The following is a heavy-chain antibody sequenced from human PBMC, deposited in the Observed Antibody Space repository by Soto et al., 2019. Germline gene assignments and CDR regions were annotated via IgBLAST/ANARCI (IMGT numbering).Heavy chain of an antibody. CDR2: IYYSGST. J-gene: IGHJ5*02. D-gene: IGHD2-15*01. Sequence: SETLSLTCTVSGGSISSGGYYWSWIRQHPGKGLEWIGYIYYSGSTYYNPSLKSRVTISVDTSKNQFSLNLTSVTAADPAVYYCARQDRVVVEGRWLDPWGQGTLVTVSS. CDR3: ARQDRVVVEGRWLDP. CDR1: GGSISSGGYY. V-gene: IGHV4-31*03.